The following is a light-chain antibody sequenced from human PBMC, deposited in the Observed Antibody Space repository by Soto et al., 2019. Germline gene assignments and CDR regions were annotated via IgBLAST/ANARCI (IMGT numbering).Light chain of an antibody. CDR1: SGHSSYA. CDR2: LNSDGSH. V-gene: IGLV4-69*01. Sequence: QAVVTQSPSASASLGALVKLTCTLNSGHSSYAIAWHQQQPEKGPRYLMKLNSDGSHSKGDGIPDRFSGSSSGAERYLTISSLQSEDEADYYCQTWGTGIVVFGGGTKVNVL. CDR3: QTWGTGIVV. J-gene: IGLJ2*01.